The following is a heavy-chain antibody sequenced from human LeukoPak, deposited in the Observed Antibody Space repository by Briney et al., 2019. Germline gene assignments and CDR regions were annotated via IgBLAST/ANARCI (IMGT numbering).Heavy chain of an antibody. CDR3: ARAPYYYDSSGHLGYAFDI. J-gene: IGHJ3*02. D-gene: IGHD3-22*01. V-gene: IGHV1-2*02. Sequence: ASVKVSCKASGYTFTGYYMHWVRQAPGQGLEWMGWINPNSGGTNYAQKFQGRVTMTRDTSISTAYMELSRLRSDDTAVYYCARAPYYYDSSGHLGYAFDIWGQGTMVTVSS. CDR2: INPNSGGT. CDR1: GYTFTGYY.